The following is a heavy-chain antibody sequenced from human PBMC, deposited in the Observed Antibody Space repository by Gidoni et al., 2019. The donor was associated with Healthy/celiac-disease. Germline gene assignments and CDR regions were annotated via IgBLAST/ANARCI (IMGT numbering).Heavy chain of an antibody. CDR3: ARDSNSYDSSGYYGS. CDR2: ISSSSSYI. CDR1: GVTFSSYS. J-gene: IGHJ5*02. V-gene: IGHV3-21*01. D-gene: IGHD3-22*01. Sequence: EVQLVESGGGLVKPGGSLRLSCAASGVTFSSYSMNWVRQAPGKGLEWVSSISSSSSYIYYADSVKGRFTISRDNAKNSLYLQMNSLRAEDTAVYYCARDSNSYDSSGYYGSWGQGTLVTVSS.